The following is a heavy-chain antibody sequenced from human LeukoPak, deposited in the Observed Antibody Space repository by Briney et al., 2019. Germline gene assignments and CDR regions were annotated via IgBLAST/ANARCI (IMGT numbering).Heavy chain of an antibody. V-gene: IGHV3-30*02. D-gene: IGHD3-9*01. CDR2: IRYDGTNK. Sequence: PGGSLRLSCAVSGFTFSSYGMHWVRQAPGKGLEWVAFIRYDGTNKYYADSVKGRFTISRDNAKNSLYLQMNSLRAEDTAVYYCARIATGYYFDYWGQGTLVTVSS. CDR1: GFTFSSYG. J-gene: IGHJ4*02. CDR3: ARIATGYYFDY.